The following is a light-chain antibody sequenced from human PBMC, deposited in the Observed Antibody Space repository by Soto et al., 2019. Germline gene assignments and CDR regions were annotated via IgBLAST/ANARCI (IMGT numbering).Light chain of an antibody. V-gene: IGKV3-15*01. CDR3: QHYNNWPLT. J-gene: IGKJ4*01. CDR2: GAS. CDR1: QSVIST. Sequence: EIVLTQSPGTLSLSPGERATLSCRASQSVISTLAWYQQKPCQAPTLLIYGASTRAAGVPARFSGSRSGAAFTLTINSLQSEDFVVYYCQHYNNWPLTFGGGTKVDIK.